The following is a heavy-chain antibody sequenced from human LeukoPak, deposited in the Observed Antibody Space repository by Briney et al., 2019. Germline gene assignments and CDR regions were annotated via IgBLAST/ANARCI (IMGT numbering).Heavy chain of an antibody. CDR3: AALNIATRPWCFDY. Sequence: SETLSLTCAVYGGSFSGYYWSWIRQPPGKGLEWSGEINHSGSTNYNPSLKSRVTISVDTSKNQFSLKLSSVTAADTAVYYCAALNIATRPWCFDYWGQGTLVTVSS. J-gene: IGHJ4*02. D-gene: IGHD6-6*01. CDR2: INHSGST. V-gene: IGHV4-34*01. CDR1: GGSFSGYY.